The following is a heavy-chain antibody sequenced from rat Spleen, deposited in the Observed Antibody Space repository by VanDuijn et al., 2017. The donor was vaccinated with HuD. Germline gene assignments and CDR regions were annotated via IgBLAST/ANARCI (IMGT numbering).Heavy chain of an antibody. CDR3: AKGGSGYGNWFAY. J-gene: IGHJ3*01. D-gene: IGHD4-3*01. CDR1: GFTFSSFA. V-gene: IGHV5-29*01. CDR2: ITSVGSNT. Sequence: EVQLVESGGGLVQPGRSLKLSCVASGFTFSSFAMAWVRQAPKKGLEWVATITSVGSNTYNPDSVKARFTISRDNANSTLYLQMDSLRSEDTATYYCAKGGSGYGNWFAYWGQGTLVTVSS.